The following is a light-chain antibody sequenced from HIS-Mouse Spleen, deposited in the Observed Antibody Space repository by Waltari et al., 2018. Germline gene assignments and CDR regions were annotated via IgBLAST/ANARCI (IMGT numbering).Light chain of an antibody. CDR2: EDS. Sequence: YDLPKTPLVSVSPGQTARTTSYGDALPTKYAYWYQQKSGQAPVLVIYEDSNRPSGIPERFSGSSSGTMATLTISGAQVEDEADYYCYSTDSSGNHRVFGGGTKLTVL. V-gene: IGLV3-10*01. CDR1: ALPTKY. CDR3: YSTDSSGNHRV. J-gene: IGLJ2*01.